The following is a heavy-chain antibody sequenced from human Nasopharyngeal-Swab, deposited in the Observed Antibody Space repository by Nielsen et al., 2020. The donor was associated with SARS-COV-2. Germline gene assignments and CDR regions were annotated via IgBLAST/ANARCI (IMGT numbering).Heavy chain of an antibody. Sequence: GSLRLSCTVSGGSISSYYWSWIRQPAGKGLEWIGRIYTSGSTNYNPSLKSRVTMSVDTSKNQFSLKLSSVTAADTAAYYCARGSITGTTGAWFDPWGQGTLVTVSS. V-gene: IGHV4-4*07. CDR1: GGSISSYY. D-gene: IGHD1-7*01. CDR2: IYTSGST. J-gene: IGHJ5*02. CDR3: ARGSITGTTGAWFDP.